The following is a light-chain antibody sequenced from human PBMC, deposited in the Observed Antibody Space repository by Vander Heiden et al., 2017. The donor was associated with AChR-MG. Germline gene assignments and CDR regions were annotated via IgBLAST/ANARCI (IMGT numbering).Light chain of an antibody. J-gene: IGLJ2*01. CDR1: KLGEKY. CDR3: QAWDSSTVV. CDR2: EDM. Sequence: SYDLTQAPSVSVSPGQTASITCSGDKLGEKYACWYQQKPGQSPGLVIYEDMKRPSGIPERFSGSNSGNTATLTISGTQAMDEADYYCQAWDSSTVVFGGGTKLTVL. V-gene: IGLV3-1*01.